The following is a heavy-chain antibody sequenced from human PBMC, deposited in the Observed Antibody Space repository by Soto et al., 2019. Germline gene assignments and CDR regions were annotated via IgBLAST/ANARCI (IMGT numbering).Heavy chain of an antibody. Sequence: QVQLQESGPGLVKPSETLSLTCTVSGGSISSYYWSWIRQPPGKGLEWIGYIYYSGSTNYNPSLKSRVTISVDTSKYQFSLKLSSVTAADTAVYYCARGLAYYYYSSTWFDPWGQGTLVTVSS. CDR3: ARGLAYYYYSSTWFDP. D-gene: IGHD3-22*01. CDR1: GGSISSYY. J-gene: IGHJ5*02. V-gene: IGHV4-59*01. CDR2: IYYSGST.